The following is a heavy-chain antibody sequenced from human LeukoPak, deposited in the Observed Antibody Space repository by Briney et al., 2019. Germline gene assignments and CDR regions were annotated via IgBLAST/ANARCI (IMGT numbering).Heavy chain of an antibody. CDR2: ISGSGGNT. CDR3: AKFGELYYFVQ. D-gene: IGHD3-10*01. J-gene: IGHJ4*02. V-gene: IGHV3-23*01. CDR1: GFSFSSYA. Sequence: GGSLRLSCAASGFSFSSYAMGWVRQAPGKGLEWLSNISGSGGNTNYAESVKGRFTISRDNSKNTLYLQMNSLRAEDTAVYFCAKFGELYYFVQWGQGTLVTVSS.